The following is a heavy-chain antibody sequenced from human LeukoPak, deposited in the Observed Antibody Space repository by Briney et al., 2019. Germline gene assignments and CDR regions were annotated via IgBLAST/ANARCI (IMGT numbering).Heavy chain of an antibody. D-gene: IGHD1-26*01. CDR1: GGSISSYY. J-gene: IGHJ6*03. Sequence: ASETLSLTCTASGGSISSYYWSWIRQPAGKGLEWIGRIYTSGSTNYNPSLKSRVTMSVDTSKNQFSLKLSSVTAADTAVYYCARDRRFDHGPGATYYYYYMDVWGKGTTVTVSS. V-gene: IGHV4-4*07. CDR2: IYTSGST. CDR3: ARDRRFDHGPGATYYYYYMDV.